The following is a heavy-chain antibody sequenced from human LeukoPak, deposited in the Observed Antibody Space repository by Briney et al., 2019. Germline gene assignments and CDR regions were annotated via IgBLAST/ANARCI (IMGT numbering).Heavy chain of an antibody. CDR3: ARGSWYPL. V-gene: IGHV4-34*01. CDR1: GGSFSGYY. J-gene: IGHJ4*02. CDR2: INHSGST. D-gene: IGHD6-13*01. Sequence: SEALSLTCAVYGGSFSGYYWSWIRQPPGKGLEWIGEINHSGSTNYNPSFKSRVTISVDTSKNQFSLKLSSVTAADTAVYYCARGSWYPLWGQGTLVTVSS.